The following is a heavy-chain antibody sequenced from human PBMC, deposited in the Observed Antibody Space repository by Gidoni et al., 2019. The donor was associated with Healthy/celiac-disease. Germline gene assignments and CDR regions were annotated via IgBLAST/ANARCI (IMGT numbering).Heavy chain of an antibody. CDR3: ARGEELEFDP. CDR2: ISSSSSYI. J-gene: IGHJ5*02. CDR1: GFTFSSYS. Sequence: EVQLVESGGGLVKPGGSLRLSCSASGFTFSSYSMNWVRQAPGKGLEWVSSISSSSSYIYYADSVKGRFTISRDNAKNSLYLQMNSLRAEDTAVYYCARGEELEFDPWGQGTLVTVSS. D-gene: IGHD1-1*01. V-gene: IGHV3-21*01.